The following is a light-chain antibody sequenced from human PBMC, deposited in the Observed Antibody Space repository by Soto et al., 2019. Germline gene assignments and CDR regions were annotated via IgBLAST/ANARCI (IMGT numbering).Light chain of an antibody. J-gene: IGLJ3*02. Sequence: QSALTQPPSVSGSPGQSITISCTGTSSDVGNYNLVSWYQQHPGKAPKLMIYEGTKRPSGVSNHFSGSKSGNTASLTISGLQAEDEADYYCCSYAGSSTWVFGGGTKLTVL. CDR1: SSDVGNYNL. CDR3: CSYAGSSTWV. CDR2: EGT. V-gene: IGLV2-23*01.